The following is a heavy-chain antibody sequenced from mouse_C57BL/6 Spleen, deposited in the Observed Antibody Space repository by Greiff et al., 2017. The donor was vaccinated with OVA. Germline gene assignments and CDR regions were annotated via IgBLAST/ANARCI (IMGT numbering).Heavy chain of an antibody. CDR1: GFSLTSYG. J-gene: IGHJ1*03. D-gene: IGHD2-5*01. V-gene: IGHV2-6-1*01. CDR2: IWSDGST. CDR3: ARQDSNSWYFDV. Sequence: QVQLQQSGPGLVAPSQSLSITCTVSGFSLTSYGLHWVRQPPGKGLEWLVVIWSDGSTTYNSALKSRLSISKDNSKSQVFLKMNSLQTDDTAMYYCARQDSNSWYFDVWGTGTTVTVSS.